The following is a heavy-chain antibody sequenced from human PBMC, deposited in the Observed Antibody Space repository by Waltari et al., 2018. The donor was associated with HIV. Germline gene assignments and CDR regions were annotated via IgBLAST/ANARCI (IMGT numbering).Heavy chain of an antibody. D-gene: IGHD3-22*01. J-gene: IGHJ4*02. CDR3: AGTHYYDSSGYYGY. V-gene: IGHV4-34*01. Sequence: QVQLQQLGAGLLKPSETLSLTCAVYGGSFSGYYWSWIRQPPGKGLEWIGEINHSGSTNYNPSLKSRVTISVDTSKNQFSLKLSSVTAADTAAYYCAGTHYYDSSGYYGYWGQGTLVTVSS. CDR2: INHSGST. CDR1: GGSFSGYY.